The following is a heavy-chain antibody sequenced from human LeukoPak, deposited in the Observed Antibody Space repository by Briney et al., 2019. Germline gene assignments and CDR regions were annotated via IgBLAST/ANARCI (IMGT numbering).Heavy chain of an antibody. V-gene: IGHV3-23*01. CDR3: AKNVPGRAIDD. J-gene: IGHJ4*02. CDR1: GFTFSSYA. D-gene: IGHD2-15*01. CDR2: IGTSADT. Sequence: GGSLRLSCAASGFTFSSYAMSWVRQAPGKGLEWVSTIGTSADTYHPDSVKGRFTISRDNSRNTLDLQMNSLRADDTAVYYCAKNVPGRAIDDWGQGTLVTVST.